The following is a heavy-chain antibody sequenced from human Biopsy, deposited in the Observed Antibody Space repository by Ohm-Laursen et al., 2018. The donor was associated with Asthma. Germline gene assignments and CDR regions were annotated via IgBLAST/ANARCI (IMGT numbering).Heavy chain of an antibody. CDR1: GFTFSSYW. J-gene: IGHJ1*01. CDR3: ARTFHFWSPYHAEHYQL. D-gene: IGHD3-3*02. Sequence: SLRLSCAASGFTFSSYWMSWVRQAPGKGLEWVANIKHDGSEKNHVDSLKGRFTISGDNAKNSLYLQMNSLRAEDTAVYYCARTFHFWSPYHAEHYQLWGQGTLVTVSS. CDR2: IKHDGSEK. V-gene: IGHV3-7*01.